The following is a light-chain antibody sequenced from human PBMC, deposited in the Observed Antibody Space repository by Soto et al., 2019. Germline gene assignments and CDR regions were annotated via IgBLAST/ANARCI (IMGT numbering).Light chain of an antibody. CDR1: QSLLHSNGYNY. CDR3: MQYLQRPPT. CDR2: RGS. J-gene: IGKJ1*01. Sequence: DIVMTQSPLSLPVTPGEPASISCRSSQSLLHSNGYNYLDWYLQKPGQSPQLLIYRGSNWASGVRDWVSGSGSGADITLKINRVEAEDVGAYYGMQYLQRPPTFGQGAKVEIK. V-gene: IGKV2-28*01.